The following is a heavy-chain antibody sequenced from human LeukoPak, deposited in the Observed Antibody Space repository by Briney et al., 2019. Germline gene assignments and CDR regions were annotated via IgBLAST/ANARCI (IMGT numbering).Heavy chain of an antibody. CDR3: AKRSGYTTGWFFDF. CDR1: GFSFSSYA. V-gene: IGHV3-23*01. J-gene: IGHJ4*02. Sequence: GGSLRLSCAASGFSFSSYAMSWVRQAPGKGLEWVSSISGSGDNTYYAESVKGRFTISRDNSKSTLFLQMNSLRAEDTAVFYCAKRSGYTTGWFFDFWGQGTLVTVSS. D-gene: IGHD6-19*01. CDR2: ISGSGDNT.